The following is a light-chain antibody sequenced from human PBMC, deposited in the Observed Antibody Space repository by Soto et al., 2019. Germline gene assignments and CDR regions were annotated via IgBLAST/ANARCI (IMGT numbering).Light chain of an antibody. CDR2: TAS. CDR1: QVVGKNY. Sequence: EIVLTQSPGTLSLSPGERATLSCRASQVVGKNYLAWYQQKPGQAPRLLIYTASTRATGIPDRFSGAGSGTDFTLTISRLEPEDFAVYYCQQYGSIPRTFGQGTKVEVK. CDR3: QQYGSIPRT. J-gene: IGKJ1*01. V-gene: IGKV3-20*01.